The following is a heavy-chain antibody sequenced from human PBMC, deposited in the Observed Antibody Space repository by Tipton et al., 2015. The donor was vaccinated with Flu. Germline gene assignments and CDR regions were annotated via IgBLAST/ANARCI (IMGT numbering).Heavy chain of an antibody. CDR2: VYPSGTT. J-gene: IGHJ4*02. V-gene: IGHV4-39*01. CDR3: ARLSYYDVDLKNFYFDY. D-gene: IGHD3-10*02. Sequence: TLSLTCTVSSGSIRSTNYFCAWIRQPPGKRLELIGSVYPSGTTYYNPSLKSRVTVSVDTSKSQFSLMQRSVTAADTAAYYCARLSYYDVDLKNFYFDYWGQGALVTVSS. CDR1: SGSIRSTNYF.